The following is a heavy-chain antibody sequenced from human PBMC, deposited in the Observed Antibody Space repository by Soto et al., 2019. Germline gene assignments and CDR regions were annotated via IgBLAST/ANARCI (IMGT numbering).Heavy chain of an antibody. V-gene: IGHV1-8*01. Sequence: ASVKVSCKASGYTFTSYDINWVRQATGQGLEWMGWMNPNSGNTAYSQKFQGRVTLTRDTSASTAYMDLSSLRSEDTAIYYCARAITGYVTWGQGTLVTVSS. CDR3: ARAITGYVT. J-gene: IGHJ5*02. CDR1: GYTFTSYD. CDR2: MNPNSGNT. D-gene: IGHD5-12*01.